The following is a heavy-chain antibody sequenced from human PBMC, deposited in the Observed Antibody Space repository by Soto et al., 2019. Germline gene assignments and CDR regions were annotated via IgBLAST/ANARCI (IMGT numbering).Heavy chain of an antibody. CDR3: ARGTLTYDYYSSGYYSHFDY. D-gene: IGHD3-22*01. J-gene: IGHJ4*02. Sequence: EVQLVESGGGLVKPGGSLRLSCAASGFTFSSYSMNWVRQAPGKGLEWVSSISSSSSYIYYADSVKGRFTISRDNAKNSLYLQMNSLRAEDTAVYYCARGTLTYDYYSSGYYSHFDYWGQGTLVTVSS. CDR1: GFTFSSYS. V-gene: IGHV3-21*01. CDR2: ISSSSSYI.